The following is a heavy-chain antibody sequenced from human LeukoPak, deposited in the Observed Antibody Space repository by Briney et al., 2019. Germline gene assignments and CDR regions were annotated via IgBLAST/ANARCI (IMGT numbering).Heavy chain of an antibody. D-gene: IGHD6-13*01. CDR3: AREREQQLVPLGLDY. V-gene: IGHV3-33*01. CDR2: IWYDGSNK. J-gene: IGHJ4*02. CDR1: GFTFSSYG. Sequence: GGSLRLSCAASGFTFSSYGMHWVRQAPGKGLEWVAVIWYDGSNKYYADSVKGRFTISRDNSKNTLYLQMNSLRAEDTAVYYCAREREQQLVPLGLDYWGQGTLVTVSS.